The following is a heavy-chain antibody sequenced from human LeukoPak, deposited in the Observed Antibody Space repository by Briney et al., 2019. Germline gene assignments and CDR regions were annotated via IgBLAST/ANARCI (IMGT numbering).Heavy chain of an antibody. CDR3: AKAGIVVVPAASDY. CDR2: ISPSGDIT. Sequence: GGSLRLSCAASGFIFSSHGMNWVRQAPGKGLEWVSGISPSGDITYYADSVKGRFTISRDNSKNTLYLQMNSLRAEDTAVYYCAKAGIVVVPAASDYWGQGTLVTVSS. CDR1: GFIFSSHG. D-gene: IGHD2-2*01. J-gene: IGHJ4*02. V-gene: IGHV3-23*01.